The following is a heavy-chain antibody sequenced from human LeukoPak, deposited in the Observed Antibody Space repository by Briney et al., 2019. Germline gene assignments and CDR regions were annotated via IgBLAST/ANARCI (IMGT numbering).Heavy chain of an antibody. CDR3: AGGGQHSSSWFDY. CDR2: MNPNSGNT. V-gene: IGHV1-8*01. D-gene: IGHD6-13*01. Sequence: ASVKVSCKDSGYTFTNYDINWVRQATGQGLEWMGWMNPNSGNTGYAQNFQGRVTMTRNTSISTYYMELSSLRSEDTAVYYCAGGGQHSSSWFDYWGQGTLVTVSS. J-gene: IGHJ4*02. CDR1: GYTFTNYD.